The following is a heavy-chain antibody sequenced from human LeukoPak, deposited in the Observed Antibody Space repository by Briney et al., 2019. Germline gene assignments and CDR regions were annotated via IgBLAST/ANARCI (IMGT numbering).Heavy chain of an antibody. CDR3: AKVRFHDYGANWYFDL. CDR1: GFTFSSYG. V-gene: IGHV3-30*18. D-gene: IGHD4-17*01. Sequence: SGGSLRLSCAASGFTFSSYGMHWVRQAPGKGLEWVAVISYDGSNKYYADSVKGRFTISRDNSKNTLYLQMNSLRAEDTAVYYCAKVRFHDYGANWYFDLWGRGTLVTVSS. J-gene: IGHJ2*01. CDR2: ISYDGSNK.